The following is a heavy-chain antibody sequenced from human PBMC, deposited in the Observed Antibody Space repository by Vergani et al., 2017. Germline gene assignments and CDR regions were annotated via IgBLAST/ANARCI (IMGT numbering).Heavy chain of an antibody. J-gene: IGHJ6*02. V-gene: IGHV1-18*01. CDR2: ISAYNGNT. D-gene: IGHD3-3*01. Sequence: QVQLVQSGAEVKKPGASVKVSCKASGYTFTSYGISWVRQAPGQGLEWMGWISAYNGNTNYAQKLQGRVTMTTDTSTSTAYMELRSLRSDDTAVYYCARDGEKDDFWSGPNLYYYYYGMDVWGQGTTVTVSS. CDR1: GYTFTSYG. CDR3: ARDGEKDDFWSGPNLYYYYYGMDV.